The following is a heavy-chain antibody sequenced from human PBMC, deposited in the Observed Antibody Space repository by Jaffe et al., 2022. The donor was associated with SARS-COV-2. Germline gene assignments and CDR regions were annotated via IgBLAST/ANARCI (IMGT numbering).Heavy chain of an antibody. J-gene: IGHJ4*02. CDR2: IKSKFNGGTI. Sequence: EVQLVESGGDLVKPGGSVRLSCAASGLSFSNAWMSWVRQAPGGGLEWVGRIKSKFNGGTIDYAGPVKGRFAISRDDSGNTLYLQMNSLKTEDTGVYYCAAGVGASDLDYWGQGTLVTVSP. CDR1: GLSFSNAW. V-gene: IGHV3-15*01. D-gene: IGHD1-26*01. CDR3: AAGVGASDLDY.